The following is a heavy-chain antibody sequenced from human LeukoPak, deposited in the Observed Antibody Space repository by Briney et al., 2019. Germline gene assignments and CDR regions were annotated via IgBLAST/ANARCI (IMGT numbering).Heavy chain of an antibody. CDR3: ARVARLLGGYYPILDY. V-gene: IGHV4-34*01. CDR2: INHGGST. D-gene: IGHD3-3*01. CDR1: GGSFSGYY. Sequence: SETLSLTCAVYGGSFSGYYWSWIRQPPGKGLEWIGEINHGGSTNYNPSLKSRITMSVDTSKNQFSLKLSSVTAADTAVYYCARVARLLGGYYPILDYWGQGTLVTVSS. J-gene: IGHJ4*02.